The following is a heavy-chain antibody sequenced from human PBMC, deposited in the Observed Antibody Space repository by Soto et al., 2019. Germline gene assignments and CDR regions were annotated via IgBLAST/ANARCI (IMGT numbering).Heavy chain of an antibody. CDR3: ARARGSKSYYYYGMDV. Sequence: QVQLVESGGGVVQPGRSLRLSCAASGFTFSSYAMHWVRQAPGKGLEWVAVISYDGSNKYYADSVKGRFTISRDNSKNRLYVQMNSLRAEDTAVYYCARARGSKSYYYYGMDVWGQGTTVTVSS. CDR2: ISYDGSNK. CDR1: GFTFSSYA. J-gene: IGHJ6*02. V-gene: IGHV3-30-3*01. D-gene: IGHD2-2*01.